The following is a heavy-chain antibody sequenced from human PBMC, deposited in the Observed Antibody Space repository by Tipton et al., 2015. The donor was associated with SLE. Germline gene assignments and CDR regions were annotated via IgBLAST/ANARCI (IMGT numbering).Heavy chain of an antibody. V-gene: IGHV3-48*03. J-gene: IGHJ3*02. CDR2: ISSSGSTT. D-gene: IGHD3-22*01. Sequence: GSLRLSCAASGFTFSSYEMNWVRQAPGKGLEWVSYISSSGSTTYYADSVKGRFTISRDNSKNTLYLQMNSLRAEDTAVYYCAKDLNSITMIVVGAFDIWGQGTMVTVSS. CDR3: AKDLNSITMIVVGAFDI. CDR1: GFTFSSYE.